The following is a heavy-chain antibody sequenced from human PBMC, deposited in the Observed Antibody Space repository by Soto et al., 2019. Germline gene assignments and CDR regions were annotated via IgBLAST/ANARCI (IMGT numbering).Heavy chain of an antibody. J-gene: IGHJ5*02. CDR3: ARVIAAAGTWWFDP. D-gene: IGHD6-13*01. CDR2: ISAYNGNT. Sequence: GASVKVSCKASGYTFTSYGISWVRQALGQGLEWMGWISAYNGNTNYAQKLQGRVTMTTDTSTSTAYMELRSLRSDDTAVYYCARVIAAAGTWWFDPWGQGTLVTVSS. V-gene: IGHV1-18*01. CDR1: GYTFTSYG.